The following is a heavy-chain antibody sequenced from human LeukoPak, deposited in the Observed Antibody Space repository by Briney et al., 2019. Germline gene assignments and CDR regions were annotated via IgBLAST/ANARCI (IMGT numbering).Heavy chain of an antibody. CDR3: ASIHYYFDY. Sequence: HPGGSLRLSCAASGFTFHSAWMNWVRQAPGKGLEWVSYISSSGSTIYYADSVKGRFTISRDNAKNSLYLQMNSLRAEDTAVYYCASIHYYFDYWGQGTLVTVSS. J-gene: IGHJ4*02. CDR2: ISSSGSTI. V-gene: IGHV3-48*04. CDR1: GFTFHSAW.